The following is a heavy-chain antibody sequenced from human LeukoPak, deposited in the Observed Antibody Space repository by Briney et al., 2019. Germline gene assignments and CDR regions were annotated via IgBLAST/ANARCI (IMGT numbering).Heavy chain of an antibody. CDR2: IKQDGSEK. Sequence: GGSLRLSCAASGFTFSSYWMSWVRQAPGKGLEWVANIKQDGSEKYYVDSVKGRFTISRDNAKNSLYLQMNSLRAEDTAVYYCARGPYDILTEDASDIWGQGTMVTVSS. D-gene: IGHD3-9*01. J-gene: IGHJ3*02. CDR1: GFTFSSYW. V-gene: IGHV3-7*03. CDR3: ARGPYDILTEDASDI.